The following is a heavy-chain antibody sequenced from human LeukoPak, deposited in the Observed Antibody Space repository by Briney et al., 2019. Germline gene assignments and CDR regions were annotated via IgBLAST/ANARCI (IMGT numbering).Heavy chain of an antibody. J-gene: IGHJ4*02. V-gene: IGHV4-59*08. D-gene: IGHD3-22*01. CDR1: GGSISSYH. CDR3: ASLIYDSSGYYFDK. Sequence: SETLSLTCTVSGGSISSYHWSWIRQSPGKGLEWMGYIQYSGSTNRNPSLKSRVAISVDTSKNQFSLKLSSVTAADTAVYYCASLIYDSSGYYFDKWGQGTLVTVSS. CDR2: IQYSGST.